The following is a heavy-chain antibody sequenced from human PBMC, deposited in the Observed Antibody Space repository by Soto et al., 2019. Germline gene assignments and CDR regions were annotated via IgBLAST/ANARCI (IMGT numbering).Heavy chain of an antibody. Sequence: PSETLSLTCTVSGGSISSYHWSWIRQPPGKGLEWIGYIYYSGSTNYNPSLKSRVTISVDTSKNQFSLKLSSVTAADTAVYYCARAGQRTGTTGPYYGMDVWGQGTTVTVSS. D-gene: IGHD1-1*01. CDR3: ARAGQRTGTTGPYYGMDV. V-gene: IGHV4-59*01. CDR1: GGSISSYH. CDR2: IYYSGST. J-gene: IGHJ6*02.